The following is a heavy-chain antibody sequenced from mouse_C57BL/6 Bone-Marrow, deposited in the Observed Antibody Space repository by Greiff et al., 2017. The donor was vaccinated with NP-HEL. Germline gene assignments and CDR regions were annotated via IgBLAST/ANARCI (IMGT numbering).Heavy chain of an antibody. J-gene: IGHJ4*01. CDR3: ARDPYYYGRDYYAMDY. V-gene: IGHV1-55*01. Sequence: QVQLQQPGAELVKPGASVKMSCKASGYTFTSYWITWVKQRPGQGLEWIGDIYPGSGSTNYNEKFKSKATLTVDTSSSTAYMHLSSLTSEDSAVYYCARDPYYYGRDYYAMDYWGQGTSVTVSS. CDR1: GYTFTSYW. D-gene: IGHD1-1*01. CDR2: IYPGSGST.